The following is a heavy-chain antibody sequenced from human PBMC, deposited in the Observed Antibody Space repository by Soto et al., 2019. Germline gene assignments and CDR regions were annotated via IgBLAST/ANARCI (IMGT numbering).Heavy chain of an antibody. D-gene: IGHD3-22*01. CDR3: TKSVYENSAYYLFYFDS. Sequence: QAGGSLRLSCAASGFAFDDYAMHWVRQVPGKGLEWVSGISWNSASIGYADSVKGRFTISRDNAKNSLYLQMDSLRAADTAFYYCTKSVYENSAYYLFYFDSWGQGALVTVSS. CDR2: ISWNSASI. J-gene: IGHJ4*02. CDR1: GFAFDDYA. V-gene: IGHV3-9*01.